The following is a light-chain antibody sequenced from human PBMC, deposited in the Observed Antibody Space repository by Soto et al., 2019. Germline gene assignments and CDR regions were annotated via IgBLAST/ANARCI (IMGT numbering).Light chain of an antibody. J-gene: IGKJ2*01. CDR2: GAS. V-gene: IGKV1-9*01. CDR1: QGIGSY. Sequence: DIQLTQSPSFLSASVGDRVTIACRASQGIGSYLAWYQQKPGKAPKLLIYGASTLQSWVPSRFSGSGSGTEFTLTISSLQPEDFATYYCQQLNSYPRTFGQGTRLEIK. CDR3: QQLNSYPRT.